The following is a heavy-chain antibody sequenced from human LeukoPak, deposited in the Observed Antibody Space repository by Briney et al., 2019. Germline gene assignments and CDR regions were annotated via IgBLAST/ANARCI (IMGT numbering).Heavy chain of an antibody. J-gene: IGHJ4*02. CDR1: GFTFSRYL. D-gene: IGHD6-13*01. Sequence: GGSLRLSCAASGFTFSRYLMHWVRQAPGKGLVWVSRINSDGSSTSYADSVKGRFTISRDNAKNTLYLQMNSLRAEDTAVYYCASGIAAVGWDFDYWGQGTLVTVSS. V-gene: IGHV3-74*01. CDR2: INSDGSST. CDR3: ASGIAAVGWDFDY.